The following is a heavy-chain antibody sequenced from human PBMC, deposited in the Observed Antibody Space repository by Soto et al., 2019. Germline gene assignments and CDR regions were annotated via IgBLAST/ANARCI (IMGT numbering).Heavy chain of an antibody. Sequence: EVHLVESGGGLVKPGGSLRLSCVASGFTFSRYSMNWVRQAPGKGLEWVSSVSDSSNYIYYADSVEGRFTISRDNAKNSVYLQMNSLRADDTAIYYCATYSTAWSSFDYWGHGTLVTVSS. D-gene: IGHD6-19*01. CDR2: VSDSSNYI. V-gene: IGHV3-21*01. CDR3: ATYSTAWSSFDY. CDR1: GFTFSRYS. J-gene: IGHJ4*01.